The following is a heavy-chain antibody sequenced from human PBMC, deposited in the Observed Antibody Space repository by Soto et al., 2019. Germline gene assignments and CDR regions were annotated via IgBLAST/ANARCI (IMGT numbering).Heavy chain of an antibody. CDR3: ARDILSGGPRANDAFDV. D-gene: IGHD2-8*02. V-gene: IGHV1-3*01. CDR1: GFSFSDNL. Sequence: QVQLVQYGAEVRKPGASVNISCRASGFSFSDNLINWVRQAPGQSLEWMGWINPDNGNKRYSQTFQGRVTISRHSSASIDYVQVSDLTSYDTDDYYCARDILSGGPRANDAFDVWGQGKMVTVPS. CDR2: INPDNGNK. J-gene: IGHJ3*01.